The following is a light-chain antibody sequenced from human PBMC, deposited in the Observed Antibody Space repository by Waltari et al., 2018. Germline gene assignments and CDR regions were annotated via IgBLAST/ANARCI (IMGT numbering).Light chain of an antibody. CDR1: GSDVGVYDY. J-gene: IGLJ2*01. CDR3: SSYTSSGVV. V-gene: IGLV2-14*01. Sequence: QSALTQPASVSGSPGQAIIISCTGTGSDVGVYDYVSWYQQYPGKAPRLIIYDVYKGPSVVSNRFAGAKSDKTSCLTISGLQAEDESVYYCSSYTSSGVVFGGGTKLTVL. CDR2: DVY.